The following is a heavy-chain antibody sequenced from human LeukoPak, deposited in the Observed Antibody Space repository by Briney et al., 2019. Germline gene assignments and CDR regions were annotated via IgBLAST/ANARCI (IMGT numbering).Heavy chain of an antibody. V-gene: IGHV3-23*01. CDR3: AKSPNYDSSGDYPYAFDI. Sequence: PGGSLRLSCAASGFTFSSYAMSWVRQAPGEGLEWVSAISGSGGSTYYADSVKGRFTISRDNSKNTLYLQMNSLRAEDTAVYYCAKSPNYDSSGDYPYAFDIWGQGTMVTVSS. D-gene: IGHD3-22*01. CDR1: GFTFSSYA. CDR2: ISGSGGST. J-gene: IGHJ3*02.